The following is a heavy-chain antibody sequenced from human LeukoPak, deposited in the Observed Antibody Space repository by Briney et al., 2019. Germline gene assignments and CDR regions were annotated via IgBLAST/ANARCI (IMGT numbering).Heavy chain of an antibody. Sequence: SETLSLTRTVSGGSTSSYYWSWIRQPPGKGLEWIGYIYYSGSTNYNPSLKSRLTISIDTSKNQFSLKLNSVTAADTAVYYCARHSGAGTGFVYWGQGTLVTVSS. J-gene: IGHJ4*02. CDR3: ARHSGAGTGFVY. D-gene: IGHD6-19*01. V-gene: IGHV4-59*08. CDR2: IYYSGST. CDR1: GGSTSSYY.